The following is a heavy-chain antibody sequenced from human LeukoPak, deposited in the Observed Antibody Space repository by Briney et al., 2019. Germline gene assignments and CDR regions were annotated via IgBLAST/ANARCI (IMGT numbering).Heavy chain of an antibody. V-gene: IGHV3-23*01. CDR2: ISGRP. D-gene: IGHD2/OR15-2a*01. CDR1: GFTFSNYA. J-gene: IGHJ4*02. Sequence: PGGSLRPSCAASGFTFSNYAMSWVRQAPGKGLEWVSAISGRPSYADSVKGRFTISRDNSKNTLYLQVNSLRAEDTAVYYCAKALDYWYFDYWGQGTLVTVSS. CDR3: AKALDYWYFDY.